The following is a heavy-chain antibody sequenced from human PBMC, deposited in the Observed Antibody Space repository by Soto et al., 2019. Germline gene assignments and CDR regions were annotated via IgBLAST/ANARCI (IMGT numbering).Heavy chain of an antibody. CDR2: ISSSSAYI. Sequence: EVQVLESGGGLVKPGGSLRLSCAASGFTFRDYSMNWVRQAPGKGLEWVSSISSSSAYIYYADSLKGRLTVSRDNAKNSLYLQMNSLRAEDTAVYYCARDGAYCSGTGCYDYYHYMDVWGKGTTVTVSS. CDR1: GFTFRDYS. V-gene: IGHV3-21*01. CDR3: ARDGAYCSGTGCYDYYHYMDV. J-gene: IGHJ6*03. D-gene: IGHD2-2*01.